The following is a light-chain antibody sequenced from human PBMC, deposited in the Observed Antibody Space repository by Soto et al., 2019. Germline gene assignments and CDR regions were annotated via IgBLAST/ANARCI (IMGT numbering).Light chain of an antibody. CDR3: QSYDSSLHASV. J-gene: IGLJ1*01. V-gene: IGLV1-40*01. CDR1: SSNIGAGYD. CDR2: GNT. Sequence: QSALTQPPSVSGAPGQRVTISCTGSSSNIGAGYDVHWYQQLPGTAPKLLIYGNTNRPSGVPDRFSGSKSGSSASLAITGLQAEDEADYYCQSYDSSLHASVFGTGTRSPS.